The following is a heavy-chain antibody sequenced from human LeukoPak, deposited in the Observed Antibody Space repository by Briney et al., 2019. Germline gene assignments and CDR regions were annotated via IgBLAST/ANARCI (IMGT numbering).Heavy chain of an antibody. CDR3: ASEYSSSSGLFDY. Sequence: SETLSLTCTVSGGSISSSSYYWGWIRQPPGKGLEWNGSIYYSGSTYYNPSLKSRVTISVDTSKNQFSLKLSSVTAADTAVYYCASEYSSSSGLFDYWGQGTLVTVSS. D-gene: IGHD6-6*01. V-gene: IGHV4-39*07. CDR1: GGSISSSSYY. J-gene: IGHJ4*02. CDR2: IYYSGST.